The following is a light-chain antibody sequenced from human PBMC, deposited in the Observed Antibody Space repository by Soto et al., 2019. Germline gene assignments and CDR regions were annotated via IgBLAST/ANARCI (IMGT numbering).Light chain of an antibody. CDR3: QQYNSYLLT. Sequence: DIQMTQSPSTLSASVGDRVTITCRASQSISSWLAWYQQKPGKAPKLLIYKASSLESGVPSRFSGSGSGTELPLTISSLQPDDVATYYCQQYNSYLLTFGGGTKVEIK. CDR1: QSISSW. CDR2: KAS. J-gene: IGKJ4*01. V-gene: IGKV1-5*03.